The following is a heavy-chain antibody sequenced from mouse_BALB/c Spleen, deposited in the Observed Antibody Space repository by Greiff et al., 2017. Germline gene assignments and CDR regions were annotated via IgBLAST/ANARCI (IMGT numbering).Heavy chain of an antibody. J-gene: IGHJ2*01. Sequence: DVQLQESGPGLVKPSQSLSLTCTVTGYSITSDYAWNWIRQFPGNKLEWMGYISYSGSTSYNPSLKSRISITRDTSKNQFFLQLNSVTTEDTATYYCARSHYGIDYWGQGTTLTVSS. CDR2: ISYSGST. D-gene: IGHD1-1*01. CDR3: ARSHYGIDY. V-gene: IGHV3-2*02. CDR1: GYSITSDYA.